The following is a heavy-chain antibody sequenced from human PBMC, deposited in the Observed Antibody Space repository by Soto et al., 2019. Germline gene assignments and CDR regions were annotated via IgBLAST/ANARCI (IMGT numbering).Heavy chain of an antibody. J-gene: IGHJ6*02. CDR2: IKSKTDGGTT. CDR1: GVTFSNAW. Sequence: GGSLRLSCAASGVTFSNAWMSWVRQATGKGLEWVGRIKSKTDGGTTDYAAPVKGRFTISRDDSKNTLYLQMNSLKTEDTAVYYCTTGPVGITMIVVGMDVWGQGTTVTVSS. D-gene: IGHD3-22*01. V-gene: IGHV3-15*01. CDR3: TTGPVGITMIVVGMDV.